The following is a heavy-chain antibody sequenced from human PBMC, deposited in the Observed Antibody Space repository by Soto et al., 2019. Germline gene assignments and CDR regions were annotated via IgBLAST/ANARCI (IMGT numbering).Heavy chain of an antibody. J-gene: IGHJ4*02. CDR2: ISAHNGNT. D-gene: IGHD1-1*01. CDR1: GYTFTSYG. Sequence: QVHLVQSGAEVKKPGASVKVSCKASGYTFTSYGITWVRQAPGQGLEWMGWISAHNGNTDYAQKLQGRVIVTXDTXTSTAYMELRSLRSDDTAVYYCARGRYGDYWGQGALVTVSS. CDR3: ARGRYGDY. V-gene: IGHV1-18*01.